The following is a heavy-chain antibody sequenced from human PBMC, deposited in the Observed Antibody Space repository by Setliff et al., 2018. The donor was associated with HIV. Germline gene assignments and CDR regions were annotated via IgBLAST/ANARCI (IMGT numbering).Heavy chain of an antibody. CDR3: ARDNHGFPVD. CDR2: IFGSGVT. J-gene: IGHJ4*02. V-gene: IGHV4-4*07. CDR1: GGAIINYD. D-gene: IGHD5-12*01. Sequence: ASETLSLTCNVSGGAIINYDWTWVRQPAGQGLEWIGRIFGSGVTNYNTSLESRVTMSLDTSRNHLSLRLRSVTAADTAVYYCARDNHGFPVDWGRGTLVTVSS.